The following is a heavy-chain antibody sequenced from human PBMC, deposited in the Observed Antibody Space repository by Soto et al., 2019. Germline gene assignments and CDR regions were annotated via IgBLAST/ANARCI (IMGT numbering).Heavy chain of an antibody. J-gene: IGHJ4*02. D-gene: IGHD4-17*01. CDR1: GFTFSSYG. CDR3: ARDPLAPYGVDYFDY. Sequence: QVQLVESGGGVVQPGRSLRLSCAASGFTFSSYGMHWVRQAPGKGLEWVAVIWYDGSNKYYADSVKGRFTISRDNSKNTLYLQMNSLRAEDTAVYYCARDPLAPYGVDYFDYWGQGTLVTVSS. CDR2: IWYDGSNK. V-gene: IGHV3-33*01.